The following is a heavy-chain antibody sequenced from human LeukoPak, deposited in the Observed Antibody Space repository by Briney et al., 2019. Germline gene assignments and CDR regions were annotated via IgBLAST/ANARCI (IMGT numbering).Heavy chain of an antibody. J-gene: IGHJ4*02. CDR3: ARGGYYAATDI. CDR2: IVSNGGNT. D-gene: IGHD3-3*01. CDR1: GLTFSSHA. Sequence: GGSLRLSCAASGLTFSSHAMHWVRQAPGKGLEYVSAIVSNGGNTYYADSVRGRFTISRDNSKDTVYLQMGSLRPEDTAVYYCARGGYYAATDIWGQGALVTDYS. V-gene: IGHV3-64*02.